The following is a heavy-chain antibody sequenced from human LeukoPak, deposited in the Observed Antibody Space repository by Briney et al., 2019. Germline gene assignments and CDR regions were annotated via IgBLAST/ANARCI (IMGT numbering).Heavy chain of an antibody. CDR1: GFTFSSYG. J-gene: IGHJ5*02. D-gene: IGHD3-10*01. CDR3: AKDFSTMVRQPPNWFDP. CDR2: ISYDGSNK. V-gene: IGHV3-30*18. Sequence: GGSLRLSCAASGFTFSSYGMHWVRQAPGKGLEWVAVISYDGSNKYYADSVKGRFTISRGNSKNTLYLQMNSLRAEDTAVYYCAKDFSTMVRQPPNWFDPWGQGTLVTVSS.